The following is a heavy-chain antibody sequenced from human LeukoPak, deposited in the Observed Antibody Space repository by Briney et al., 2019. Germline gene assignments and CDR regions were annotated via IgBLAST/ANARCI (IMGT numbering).Heavy chain of an antibody. D-gene: IGHD3-3*01. V-gene: IGHV1-2*02. CDR1: GYTFTGYY. CDR3: ARDPRLLEWLMGD. J-gene: IGHJ4*02. CDR2: INPNSGGT. Sequence: ASVKVSCKASGYTFTGYYMHWVRQAPGQGLEWMGWINPNSGGTNYAQKFQGRVTMTRDTSISTAYMELSRLRSDDTAVYYCARDPRLLEWLMGDWGQGTLVTVSS.